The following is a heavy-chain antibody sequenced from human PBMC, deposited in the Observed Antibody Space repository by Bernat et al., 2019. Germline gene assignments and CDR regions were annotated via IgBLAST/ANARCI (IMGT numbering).Heavy chain of an antibody. CDR1: GGTFSSYA. D-gene: IGHD2-2*01. CDR2: IIPILGIA. CDR3: ASWGLSAAVGYYYYYGMDV. J-gene: IGHJ6*01. V-gene: IGHV1-69*04. Sequence: QVQLVQSGAEVKKPGSSVKVSCKASGGTFSSYAISWVRQAPGQGLEWMGRIIPILGIANYAQKFQGRVTITADKSTSTAYMELSSLRSEDTAVYYCASWGLSAAVGYYYYYGMDVWGQGTTVTVS.